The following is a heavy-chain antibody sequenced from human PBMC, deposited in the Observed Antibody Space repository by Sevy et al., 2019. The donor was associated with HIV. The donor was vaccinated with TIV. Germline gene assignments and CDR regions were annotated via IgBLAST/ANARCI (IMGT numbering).Heavy chain of an antibody. CDR3: ARYVEAIAAAGTDY. V-gene: IGHV1-18*04. CDR1: GYTFTSYG. Sequence: ASVKVSCKASGYTFTSYGISWVRQAPGQGIEWMGWISAYNGNTNYAQKLQGRVTMTTDTSTSTAYMELRSLRSDDTAVYYCARYVEAIAAAGTDYWGQGTLVTVSS. J-gene: IGHJ4*02. CDR2: ISAYNGNT. D-gene: IGHD6-13*01.